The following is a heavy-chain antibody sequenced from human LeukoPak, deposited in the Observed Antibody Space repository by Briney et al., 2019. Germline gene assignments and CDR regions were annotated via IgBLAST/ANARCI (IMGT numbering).Heavy chain of an antibody. CDR3: ARGFGHELGYCSGGSCSPFDY. CDR1: GYTFTGYY. CDR2: INPNSGGT. V-gene: IGHV1-2*02. D-gene: IGHD2-15*01. Sequence: GASVKVSCKASGYTFTGYYMHWVRQAPGQGLEWMGWINPNSGGTNYAQKFQGRVTMTRDTSISTAYMELSRLRSDDTAVYYCARGFGHELGYCSGGSCSPFDYWGQGTLVTVSS. J-gene: IGHJ4*02.